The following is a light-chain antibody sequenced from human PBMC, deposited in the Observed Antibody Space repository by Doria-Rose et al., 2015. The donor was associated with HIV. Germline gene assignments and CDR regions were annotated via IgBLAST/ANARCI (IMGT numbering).Light chain of an antibody. Sequence: PPGERATRICRASQRGKSSYLAWYQQNPGQAPRLLIYDASTMATGIPDRFRGSGSVTDFTLTISRLEPEDVAVYYCQQYGTSRGTFGQGTRLEIK. CDR1: QRGKSSY. J-gene: IGKJ5*01. CDR2: DAS. CDR3: QQYGTSRGT. V-gene: IGKV3-20*01.